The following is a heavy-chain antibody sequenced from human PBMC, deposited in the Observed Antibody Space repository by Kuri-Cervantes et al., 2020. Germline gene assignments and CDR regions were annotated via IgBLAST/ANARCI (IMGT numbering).Heavy chain of an antibody. V-gene: IGHV2-5*05. CDR3: ARVGGDYDILTAYYRRRFDP. CDR2: IYWDDDK. Sequence: SGPTLVKPTQTLTLTCTFSGFSLSTSGVGVGWIRQPPGKALEWLALIYWDDDKRYGPSLKTRLTVSKDTSRNQVVLTMTNMDPVDTATYYCARVGGDYDILTAYYRRRFDPWGQGTLVTVSS. CDR1: GFSLSTSGVG. J-gene: IGHJ5*02. D-gene: IGHD3-9*01.